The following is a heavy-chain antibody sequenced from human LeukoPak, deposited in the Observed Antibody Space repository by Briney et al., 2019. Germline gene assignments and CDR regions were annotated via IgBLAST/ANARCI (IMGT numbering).Heavy chain of an antibody. CDR3: ARSYDFWSGYFIPTDY. V-gene: IGHV1-18*01. CDR1: GYTFTSYG. J-gene: IGHJ4*02. D-gene: IGHD3-3*01. CDR2: ISAYNGNT. Sequence: ASVKVSCKASGYTFTSYGISWVRQAPGQGLEWMGWISAYNGNTNYAQKLQGRVTMTTDTSTSTAYMELRSLRSDDTGVYYCARSYDFWSGYFIPTDYWGQGTLVTVSS.